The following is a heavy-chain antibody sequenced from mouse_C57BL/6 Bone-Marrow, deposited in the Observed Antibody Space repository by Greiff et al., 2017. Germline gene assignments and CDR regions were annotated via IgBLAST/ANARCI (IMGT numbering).Heavy chain of an antibody. CDR3: ARYDGYYFDY. CDR2: ISYSGST. Sequence: EVQRVASGPGLAKPSQTLSLTCSFTGYSITSDYWNWIRTFPGNKLAYMGYISYSGSTYYNPSLKSRISITRDTSKNQYYLQLNSVTTEDTATYYCARYDGYYFDYWGQGTTLTVSS. CDR1: GYSITSDY. V-gene: IGHV3-8*01. D-gene: IGHD2-3*01. J-gene: IGHJ2*01.